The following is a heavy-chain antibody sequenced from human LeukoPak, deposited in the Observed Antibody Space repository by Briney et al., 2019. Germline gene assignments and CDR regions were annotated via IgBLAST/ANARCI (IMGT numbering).Heavy chain of an antibody. D-gene: IGHD6-6*01. V-gene: IGHV4-59*01. CDR1: GGSISSYY. CDR3: ARGVQLAIFDY. CDR2: IYYSGST. Sequence: SETLSLTCTVSGGSISSYYWSWIRQPPGKGLEWIGYIYYSGSTNYNPSLKSRVPISIDTSKNQFSLKLSSVTAADTAVYYWARGVQLAIFDYWGQGTLVTVSS. J-gene: IGHJ4*02.